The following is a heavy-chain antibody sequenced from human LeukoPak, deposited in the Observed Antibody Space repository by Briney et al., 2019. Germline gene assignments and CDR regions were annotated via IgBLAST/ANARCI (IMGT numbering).Heavy chain of an antibody. CDR3: ARGNFYSGSGSSPLDY. J-gene: IGHJ4*02. V-gene: IGHV3-11*04. D-gene: IGHD3-10*01. CDR2: ISSSGSTI. Sequence: PSETLSLTCAVYGGSFSGYYWSWVRQAPGKGLEWVSYISSSGSTIYYADSVKGRFTISRDNARDTLFLQMNSLGAEDSAVYYCARGNFYSGSGSSPLDYWGQGTLVTVSS. CDR1: GGSFSGYY.